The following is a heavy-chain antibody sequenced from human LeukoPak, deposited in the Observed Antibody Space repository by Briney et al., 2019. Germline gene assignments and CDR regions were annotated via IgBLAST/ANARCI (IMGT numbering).Heavy chain of an antibody. Sequence: GASVKVSCKASGYTFTNYGISWVRQAPGQGLEWMGWINTYNGNTNYAQKLQGRVTMTTDTSTRTAYMELRSLRSDDTAFYYCARVYCISTSCHPATHWGQGTLVTVSS. D-gene: IGHD2-2*01. V-gene: IGHV1-18*01. CDR3: ARVYCISTSCHPATH. J-gene: IGHJ4*02. CDR2: INTYNGNT. CDR1: GYTFTNYG.